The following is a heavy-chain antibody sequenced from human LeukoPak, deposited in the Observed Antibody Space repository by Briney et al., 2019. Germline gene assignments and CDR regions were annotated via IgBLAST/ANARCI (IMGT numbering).Heavy chain of an antibody. CDR2: IYYRGST. CDR3: SRANYFDY. CDR1: GGSMSSFY. Sequence: SETLSLTCTVSGGSMSSFYWGWIRQPPGKGLEWIGYIYYRGSTDYNPSLKSRVTISLDTSKNQFSLKLNSVTPADTAVYYCSRANYFDYWGQGTLVTVSS. V-gene: IGHV4-59*01. J-gene: IGHJ4*02.